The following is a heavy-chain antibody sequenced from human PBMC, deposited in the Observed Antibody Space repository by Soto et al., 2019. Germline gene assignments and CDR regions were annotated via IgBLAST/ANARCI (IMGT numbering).Heavy chain of an antibody. CDR3: ARQLPGGVFDF. J-gene: IGHJ4*02. V-gene: IGHV5-51*01. D-gene: IGHD3-16*01. Sequence: EVQLVQSGTEVKKPGDSLKISCNGSGYNFNTYWIGWVRQMPGKGLVWMGIVNPGDSDTRHSPSLQGQVTISADKSITTAYLQWGSLKASDTAIYYWARQLPGGVFDFWGQGTLVTVSS. CDR2: VNPGDSDT. CDR1: GYNFNTYW.